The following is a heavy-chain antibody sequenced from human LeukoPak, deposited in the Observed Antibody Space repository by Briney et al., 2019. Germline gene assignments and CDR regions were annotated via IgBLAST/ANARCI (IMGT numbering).Heavy chain of an antibody. J-gene: IGHJ4*02. D-gene: IGHD6-13*01. CDR1: GYTFTGNY. V-gene: IGHV1-2*02. Sequence: ASVKVSCKASGYTFTGNYMHWVRQAPGQGLEWMGCINPYSGGTNYAQKFQGRVTMTRDTSISTAYMELSRLRSDDTAVYYCARDAGGIAAASDYWGQGTLVTVSS. CDR2: INPYSGGT. CDR3: ARDAGGIAAASDY.